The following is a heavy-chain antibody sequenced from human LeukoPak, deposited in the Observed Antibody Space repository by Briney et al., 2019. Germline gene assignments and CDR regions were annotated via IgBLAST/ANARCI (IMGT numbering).Heavy chain of an antibody. CDR1: GGSSSGYY. CDR3: ARSGYSSSWYVRGWFDP. J-gene: IGHJ5*02. V-gene: IGHV4-34*01. CDR2: INRSGST. D-gene: IGHD6-13*01. Sequence: SETLSLTCAVYGGSSSGYYWSWIRQPPGKGLEWIGEINRSGSTNYNPSLKSRVTISVDTSKNQFSLKLSSVTAADTAVYYCARSGYSSSWYVRGWFDPWGQGTLVTVSS.